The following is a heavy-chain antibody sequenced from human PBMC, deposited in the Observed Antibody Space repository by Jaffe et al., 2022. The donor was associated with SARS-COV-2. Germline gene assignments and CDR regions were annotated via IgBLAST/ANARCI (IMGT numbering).Heavy chain of an antibody. CDR3: ARDYSSSPGAFDI. V-gene: IGHV3-7*01. CDR1: GFTFSSYW. D-gene: IGHD6-6*01. CDR2: IKQDGSEK. J-gene: IGHJ3*02. Sequence: EVQLVESGGGLVQPGGSLRLSCAASGFTFSSYWMSWVRQAPGKGLEWVANIKQDGSEKYYVDSVKGRFTISRDNAKNSLYLQMNSLRAEDTAVYYCARDYSSSPGAFDIWGQGTMVTVSS.